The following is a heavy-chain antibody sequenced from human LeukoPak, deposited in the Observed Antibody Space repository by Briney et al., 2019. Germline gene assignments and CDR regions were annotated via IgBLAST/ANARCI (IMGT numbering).Heavy chain of an antibody. CDR1: GGSISRGSYY. CDR3: ARCIAETWWYFDL. Sequence: SQTLFLTCTVSGGSISRGSYYWSWIRQPAGKGLEWLGRIYTSGSTNYNPSLKSRVTISVDTSKNQFSLKLSSVTAADTAVYYCARCIAETWWYFDLWGRGTPGTVSS. V-gene: IGHV4-61*02. D-gene: IGHD1-7*01. CDR2: IYTSGST. J-gene: IGHJ2*01.